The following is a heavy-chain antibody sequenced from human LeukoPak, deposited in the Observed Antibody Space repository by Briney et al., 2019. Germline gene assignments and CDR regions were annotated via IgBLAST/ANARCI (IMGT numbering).Heavy chain of an antibody. CDR1: GFTFNDYG. CDR2: NWNGGRT. D-gene: IGHD6-13*01. V-gene: IGHV3-20*04. J-gene: IGHJ4*02. CDR3: AKDRSSWHTGVDY. Sequence: GGSLRLSCAASGFTFNDYGMSWVRQAPGKGLEWVSGNWNGGRTGYADSMKGRFTISRDNAKNSLYLQMNSLRAEDTALYYCAKDRSSWHTGVDYWGQGTLVTVSS.